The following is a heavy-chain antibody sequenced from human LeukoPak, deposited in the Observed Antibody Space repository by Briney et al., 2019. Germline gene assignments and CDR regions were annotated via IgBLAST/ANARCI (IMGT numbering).Heavy chain of an antibody. Sequence: SETLSLTCTVSGGSISSHYWRWIRQPPGKGLECSGNIYNSGSTNYNPSLKSRVTISVDTSKNQFSMKLSSVTAADTAVYYCARDYSYGLRDAFDIWGQGTMVTVSS. J-gene: IGHJ3*02. CDR3: ARDYSYGLRDAFDI. V-gene: IGHV4-59*11. D-gene: IGHD5-18*01. CDR1: GGSISSHY. CDR2: IYNSGST.